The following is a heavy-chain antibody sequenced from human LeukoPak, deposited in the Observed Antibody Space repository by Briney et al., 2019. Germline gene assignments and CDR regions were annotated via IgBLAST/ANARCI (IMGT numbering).Heavy chain of an antibody. CDR3: ATAPGHYYDSSGSNAFDY. CDR2: FDPEDGET. Sequence: ASVKVSCKVSGYTLTELSMHWVRQAPGKGLEWMGGFDPEDGETIYAQKFRGRVTMTEDTSTDTAYMELSSLRSEDTAVYYCATAPGHYYDSSGSNAFDYWGQGTLVTVSS. V-gene: IGHV1-24*01. J-gene: IGHJ4*02. D-gene: IGHD3-22*01. CDR1: GYTLTELS.